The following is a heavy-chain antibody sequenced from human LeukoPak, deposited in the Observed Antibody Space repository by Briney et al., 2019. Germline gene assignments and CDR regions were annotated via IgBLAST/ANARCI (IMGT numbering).Heavy chain of an antibody. CDR3: ARRRYYDGSGYLE. D-gene: IGHD3-22*01. CDR2: IYYSGRT. V-gene: IGHV4-39*01. CDR1: GDSVSRSDSY. J-gene: IGHJ1*01. Sequence: SETLSLTCSVSGDSVSRSDSYWDWIRQPPGKGLEWIGTIYYSGRTYYSPSLKSRVTMSVDPSNNQFSLTLRPVTAAVTAVYYCARRRYYDGSGYLEWGQGTLLSVSS.